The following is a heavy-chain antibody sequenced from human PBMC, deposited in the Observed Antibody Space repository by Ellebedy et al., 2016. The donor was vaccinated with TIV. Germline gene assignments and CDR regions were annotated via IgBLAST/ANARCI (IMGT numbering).Heavy chain of an antibody. CDR1: GFTFSSYN. CDR2: ISSTSSTI. CDR3: ARSRYSGYDSYYYGMDV. Sequence: GESLKISCAASGFTFSSYNMNWVRQAPGKGLEWVSYISSTSSTIYYADSVKGRFTISRDNAKNSLYLQMNSLRDEDTAVYYCARSRYSGYDSYYYGMDVWGQGTTVTVSS. V-gene: IGHV3-48*02. D-gene: IGHD5-12*01. J-gene: IGHJ6*02.